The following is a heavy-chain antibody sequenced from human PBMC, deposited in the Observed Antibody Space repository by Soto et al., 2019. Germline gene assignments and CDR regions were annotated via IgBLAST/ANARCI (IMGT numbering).Heavy chain of an antibody. Sequence: QSLTCTVSGGSISSSSYYWGWIRQPPGKGLEWIGSIYYSGSTYYNPSLKSRVTISVDTSKNQFSLKLSSVTAADTAVYYCARHSEQWPSSHFDYWGQGTLVTVSS. V-gene: IGHV4-39*01. CDR3: ARHSEQWPSSHFDY. D-gene: IGHD6-19*01. J-gene: IGHJ4*02. CDR2: IYYSGST. CDR1: GGSISSSSYY.